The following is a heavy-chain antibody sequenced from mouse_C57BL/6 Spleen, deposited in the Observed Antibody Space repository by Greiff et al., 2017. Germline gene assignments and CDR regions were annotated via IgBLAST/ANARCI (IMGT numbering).Heavy chain of an antibody. CDR3: ARYDYRAMDY. CDR1: GYAFTNYL. J-gene: IGHJ4*01. D-gene: IGHD2-4*01. Sequence: QVQLQQSGAELVRPGTSVKVSCKASGYAFTNYLIEWVKQRPGQGLEWIGVINPGSGGTNYNEKFKGKATLTADKSSSTAYMQLSSLTSEDSAVYFCARYDYRAMDYWGQGTSVTVSS. V-gene: IGHV1-54*01. CDR2: INPGSGGT.